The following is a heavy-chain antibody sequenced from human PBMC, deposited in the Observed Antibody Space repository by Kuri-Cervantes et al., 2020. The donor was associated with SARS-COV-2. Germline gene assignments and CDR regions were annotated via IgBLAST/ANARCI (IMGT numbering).Heavy chain of an antibody. J-gene: IGHJ6*03. D-gene: IGHD1-14*01. CDR3: AREGSNDHHDYYDYYMDV. CDR2: ISGSGGST. CDR1: GFTFSSYA. V-gene: IGHV3-23*01. Sequence: GGSLRLSCEAAGFTFSSYAMRWVRQVPGKGLEWVSPISGSGGSTYYADSVKGRFTISRDNSKNTLYLQMNSLRAEDTAVYYCAREGSNDHHDYYDYYMDVWGKGTTVTVSS.